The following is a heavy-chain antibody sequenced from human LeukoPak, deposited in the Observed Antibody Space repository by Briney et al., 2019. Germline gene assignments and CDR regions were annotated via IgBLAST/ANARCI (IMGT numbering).Heavy chain of an antibody. D-gene: IGHD2-8*01. J-gene: IGHJ3*02. CDR2: IYYSGST. CDR3: ARTVLMVYASYAFDI. V-gene: IGHV4-39*01. CDR1: GGSISSGSYY. Sequence: PSQTLSLTCTVSGGSISSGSYYWGWIRQPPGKGLEWIGSIYYSGSTYYNPSLKSRVTISVDTSKNQFSLKLSSVTAADTAVYYCARTVLMVYASYAFDIWGQGTMVTVSS.